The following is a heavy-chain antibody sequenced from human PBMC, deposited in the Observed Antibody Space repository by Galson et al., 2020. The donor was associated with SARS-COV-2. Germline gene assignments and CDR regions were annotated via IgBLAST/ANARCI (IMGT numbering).Heavy chain of an antibody. J-gene: IGHJ5*02. Sequence: SETLSLTCTVSGGSISSGDYYWSWIRQRPGKGPEWIGYIYYSGTTYYNPSLKSRVTISVDTSKNQFSLKLNSVTAADTAVYYCAKYSSTSFDPWGQGTLVTVSS. CDR1: GGSISSGDYY. CDR3: AKYSSTSFDP. D-gene: IGHD6-13*01. CDR2: IYYSGTT. V-gene: IGHV4-31*03.